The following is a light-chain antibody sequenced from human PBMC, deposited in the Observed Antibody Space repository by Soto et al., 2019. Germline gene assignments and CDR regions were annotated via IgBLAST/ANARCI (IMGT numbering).Light chain of an antibody. CDR3: QQYGSSPKT. J-gene: IGKJ1*01. Sequence: EIVLTHSPGTLTLSPGERATLSRRASQSVSSSYLAWYQQKPGQAPRLLIYGASSRATGIPDRFSGSGSGTDFTLTISRLEPEDFAVYYCQQYGSSPKTFGQGTKVDIK. CDR1: QSVSSSY. V-gene: IGKV3-20*01. CDR2: GAS.